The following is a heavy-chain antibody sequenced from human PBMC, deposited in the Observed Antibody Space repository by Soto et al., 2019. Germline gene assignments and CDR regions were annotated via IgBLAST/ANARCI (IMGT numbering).Heavy chain of an antibody. J-gene: IGHJ6*02. Sequence: QVQLVESGAGVVQPGRSLRLSGAASGFTFSSYGMHWVRQAPGKGLEWVAVISYDGRNKYYADAVKGRFTISRDNSKNTLYLQMSSLRAEDTAVYYCVKDGSSGWPYFYDMHVWGQGTTVTVSS. CDR2: ISYDGRNK. CDR3: VKDGSSGWPYFYDMHV. V-gene: IGHV3-30*18. CDR1: GFTFSSYG. D-gene: IGHD6-19*01.